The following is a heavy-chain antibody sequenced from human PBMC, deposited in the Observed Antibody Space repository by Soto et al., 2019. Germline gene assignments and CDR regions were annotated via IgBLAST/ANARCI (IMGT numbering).Heavy chain of an antibody. Sequence: ASVKVSCKASGYTFTSYAMHWVRQAPGQRLEWMGWINAGNGNTKYSQEFQGRVTITRDTSASTAYMELSSLRSEDTAVYYCARAAYDFWKPDFDYWGQGTLVTVSS. CDR3: ARAAYDFWKPDFDY. J-gene: IGHJ4*02. CDR2: INAGNGNT. V-gene: IGHV1-3*01. D-gene: IGHD3-3*01. CDR1: GYTFTSYA.